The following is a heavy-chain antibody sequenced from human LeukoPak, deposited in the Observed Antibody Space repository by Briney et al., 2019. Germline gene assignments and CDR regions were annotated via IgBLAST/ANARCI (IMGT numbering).Heavy chain of an antibody. CDR1: GGSISSYY. CDR2: IHYSGST. J-gene: IGHJ3*02. Sequence: SETLSLTCSVSGGSISSYYWSWIRQPPGKGLEWIGYIHYSGSTNYNPSLKSRVTISVDTSKNQFSLKLSSVTAADTAVYYCARDLKYYYGPGSYRDAFDIWGQGTMVTVSS. D-gene: IGHD3-10*01. V-gene: IGHV4-59*01. CDR3: ARDLKYYYGPGSYRDAFDI.